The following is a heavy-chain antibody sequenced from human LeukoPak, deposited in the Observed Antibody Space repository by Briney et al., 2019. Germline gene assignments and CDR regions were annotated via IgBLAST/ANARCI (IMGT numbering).Heavy chain of an antibody. CDR1: GFTFSKYS. Sequence: GSLRLSCAASGFTFSKYSLEWVRQASGKGLEWVSFISSSSSTIYYADSVKGRFTISRDNAKNSLYLQMNSLRAEDTAVYYCARGRVITMVRGVLVYWGQGTLVTVSS. V-gene: IGHV3-48*01. J-gene: IGHJ4*02. CDR2: ISSSSSTI. CDR3: ARGRVITMVRGVLVY. D-gene: IGHD3-10*01.